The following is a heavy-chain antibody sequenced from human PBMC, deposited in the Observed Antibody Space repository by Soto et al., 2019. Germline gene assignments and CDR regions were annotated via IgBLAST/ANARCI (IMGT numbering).Heavy chain of an antibody. CDR2: SYYTGST. CDR1: GGSISSGDW. J-gene: IGHJ4*02. D-gene: IGHD3-3*02. Sequence: QVQLQDSGPGLVKPSGTLSLTCAVSGGSISSGDWCWSWVRQSPGKGLEWIGESYYTGSTTYNPSLKSRVTSSADKSEIQFSLRLSSVAAADTAVYYCASLGWDSIFGSLDYWGQGTLGTFAS. CDR3: ASLGWDSIFGSLDY. V-gene: IGHV4-4*02.